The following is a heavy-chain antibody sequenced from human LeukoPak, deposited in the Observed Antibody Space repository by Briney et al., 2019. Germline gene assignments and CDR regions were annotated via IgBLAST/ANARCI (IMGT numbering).Heavy chain of an antibody. Sequence: ASVKVSCKASGYTFTGYFIHWVRQAPGQGLEWMGWINSKSGGTNYQQKFQDRVTMTRDTSITTAYMEMSRLRPDDTAVYYCARSMVVRGVMGNYFDPWGQGTLVTVSS. CDR1: GYTFTGYF. D-gene: IGHD3-10*01. V-gene: IGHV1-2*02. CDR3: ARSMVVRGVMGNYFDP. CDR2: INSKSGGT. J-gene: IGHJ5*02.